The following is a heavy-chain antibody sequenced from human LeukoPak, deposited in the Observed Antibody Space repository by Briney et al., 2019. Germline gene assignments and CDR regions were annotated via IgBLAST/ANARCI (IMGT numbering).Heavy chain of an antibody. J-gene: IGHJ4*02. V-gene: IGHV1-2*02. CDR2: INPNSGDT. CDR3: ARVRYRLAETYIDY. CDR1: GYTFSDYY. D-gene: IGHD3-16*01. Sequence: ASVKVSCKASGYTFSDYYIHWVRQAPGQGLEWMGWINPNSGDTNYAQKFQGRVTMTRDTSISTAYMELSRLGSDDTAVYYCARVRYRLAETYIDYWGQGTLATVSS.